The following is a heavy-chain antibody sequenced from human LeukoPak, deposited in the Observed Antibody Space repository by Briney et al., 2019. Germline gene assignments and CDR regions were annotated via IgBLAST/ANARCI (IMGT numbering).Heavy chain of an antibody. CDR1: GFTFSSYW. J-gene: IGHJ4*02. CDR3: ARVGYSAQVDY. V-gene: IGHV3-74*01. Sequence: GGSLRLSCAASGFTFSSYWMHWVRQAPGKGLVWVSRINSDESSTSYADSVKGRFTISRDNAKNTLYLQMNSLRAEDTAVYYCARVGYSAQVDYWGQGTLVTVSS. D-gene: IGHD4-23*01. CDR2: INSDESST.